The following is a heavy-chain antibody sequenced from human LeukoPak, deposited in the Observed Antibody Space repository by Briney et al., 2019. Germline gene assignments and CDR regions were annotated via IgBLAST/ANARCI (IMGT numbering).Heavy chain of an antibody. CDR1: GFTVSSNY. V-gene: IGHV3-66*01. CDR2: IFGGGTT. J-gene: IGHJ6*02. CDR3: ARGITIFGVAKYAMDV. D-gene: IGHD3-3*01. Sequence: GRSLRLSCAASGFTVSSNYMSWVRQAPGKGLEWVSVIFGGGTTYYTGSVKGRCTISRDNSKNTLYLQMNSLRAEDTAVYYCARGITIFGVAKYAMDVWGQGTTVTVSS.